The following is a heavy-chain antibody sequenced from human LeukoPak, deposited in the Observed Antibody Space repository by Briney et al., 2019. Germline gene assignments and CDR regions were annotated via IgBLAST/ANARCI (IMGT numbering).Heavy chain of an antibody. CDR2: MNPNSGDT. D-gene: IGHD6-19*01. CDR1: GYTFTSYD. J-gene: IGHJ5*02. Sequence: ASVKVSCKASGYTFTSYDINWVRQATGQGLEWMGWMNPNSGDTGYAQKFQGRVTMTRNTSISTAYMELSSLRSEDTAVYYCAKRIAVAGTSFDPWGQGTPVTVSS. CDR3: AKRIAVAGTSFDP. V-gene: IGHV1-8*01.